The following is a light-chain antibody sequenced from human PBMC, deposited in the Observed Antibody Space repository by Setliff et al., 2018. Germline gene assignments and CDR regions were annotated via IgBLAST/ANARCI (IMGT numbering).Light chain of an antibody. CDR2: EVT. J-gene: IGLJ3*02. Sequence: QSVLTQPASVSGSPGQSITISCTGTSIDIDGYNYVSWYQQHPGKAPKLMIYEVTNRPSGVPYRFSGSKSGNTASLTISGLQAEDEADYYCSSYTSSDTWVFGGGTKVTVL. V-gene: IGLV2-14*01. CDR1: SIDIDGYNY. CDR3: SSYTSSDTWV.